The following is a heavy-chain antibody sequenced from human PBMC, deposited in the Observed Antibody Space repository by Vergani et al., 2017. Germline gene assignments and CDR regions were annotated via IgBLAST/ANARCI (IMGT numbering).Heavy chain of an antibody. CDR1: GGSISSGGYY. D-gene: IGHD3-3*01. J-gene: IGHJ4*02. Sequence: QVQLQESGPGLVKPSQTLSLTCTVSGGSISSGGYYWSWIRQHPGKGLEWIGYIYYSGSTYYNPSLKSRVTVSVDTSKNPFSLKLSSVTAADTAVYYCARVRMGFLERDYWGQGTLVTGAS. CDR2: IYYSGST. CDR3: ARVRMGFLERDY. V-gene: IGHV4-31*03.